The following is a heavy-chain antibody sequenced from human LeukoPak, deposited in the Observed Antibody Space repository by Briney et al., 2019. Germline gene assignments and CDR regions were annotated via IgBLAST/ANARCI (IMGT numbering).Heavy chain of an antibody. CDR3: AKVGEYYYDSSGYYLSNDAFDI. CDR2: ISGSGGST. CDR1: GFTFSSYA. Sequence: GGSLRLSCAASGFTFSSYAMSWVHQAPGKGLEWVSAISGSGGSTYYADSVKGRFTISRDNSKNTLYLQMSSLRAEDTAVYYCAKVGEYYYDSSGYYLSNDAFDIWGQGTMVTVSS. V-gene: IGHV3-23*01. J-gene: IGHJ3*02. D-gene: IGHD3-22*01.